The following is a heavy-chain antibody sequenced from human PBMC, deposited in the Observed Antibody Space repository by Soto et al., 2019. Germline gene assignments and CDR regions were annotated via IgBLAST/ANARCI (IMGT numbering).Heavy chain of an antibody. CDR1: GYTFTGYY. J-gene: IGHJ4*02. CDR2: INPNSGGT. D-gene: IGHD5-18*01. V-gene: IGHV1-2*04. Sequence: QVQLVQSGAEVKKPGASVKVSCKASGYTFTGYYMHWVLQAPGQGLEWMGWINPNSGGTNYAQKFQGWVTMTRDTSISTAYMELSRLRSDDTAVYYCARTDTAMSVQFDYWGQGTLVTVSS. CDR3: ARTDTAMSVQFDY.